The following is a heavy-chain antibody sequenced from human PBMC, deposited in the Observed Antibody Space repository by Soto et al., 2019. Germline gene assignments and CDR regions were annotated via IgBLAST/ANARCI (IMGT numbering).Heavy chain of an antibody. CDR2: IIPILGIA. V-gene: IGHV1-69*02. D-gene: IGHD3-10*01. CDR1: GGTFSSYT. CDR3: ARAGRDYGSGSYLGAFDI. Sequence: VASVKVSCKASGGTFSSYTISWVRQAPGQGLEWMGRIIPILGIANYAQKFQGRVTITADKSTSTAYMELSSLRSEDTAVYYCARAGRDYGSGSYLGAFDIWGQGTMVTVSS. J-gene: IGHJ3*02.